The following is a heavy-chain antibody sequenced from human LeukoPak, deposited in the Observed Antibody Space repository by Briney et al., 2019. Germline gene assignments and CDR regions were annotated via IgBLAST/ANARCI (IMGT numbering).Heavy chain of an antibody. D-gene: IGHD3-10*01. J-gene: IGHJ4*02. V-gene: IGHV3-48*03. Sequence: GGSLRLSCEASGFDFRSYNMNWVRQAPGKGLEWIAYISTRGSTIHYADSVKGRFTVSRDNARNSLYLQVNSLTGEDSAIYYCAKGTFYYASESVFFEYWGQGTLVTVSS. CDR1: GFDFRSYN. CDR2: ISTRGSTI. CDR3: AKGTFYYASESVFFEY.